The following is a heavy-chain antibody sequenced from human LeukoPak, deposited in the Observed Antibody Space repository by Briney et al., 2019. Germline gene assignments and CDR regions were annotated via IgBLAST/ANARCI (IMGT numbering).Heavy chain of an antibody. CDR2: ISAYNGNT. J-gene: IGHJ4*02. Sequence: ASVKVSCKASGYTFANYDISWVRQAPGQGLEWMGWISAYNGNTNYAQKLQGRVTMTTDTSTSTAYMELRSLRSDDTAVYYCARERYCSGGSCYPYPDYWGQGTLVTVSS. CDR1: GYTFANYD. D-gene: IGHD2-15*01. V-gene: IGHV1-18*01. CDR3: ARERYCSGGSCYPYPDY.